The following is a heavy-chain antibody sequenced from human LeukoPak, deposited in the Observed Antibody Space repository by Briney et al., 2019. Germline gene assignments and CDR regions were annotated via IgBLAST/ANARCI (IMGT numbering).Heavy chain of an antibody. D-gene: IGHD3-3*01. J-gene: IGHJ5*02. CDR1: GGSISSGGYY. CDR3: ARSPPDYDFPGGRFDP. CDR2: IYYSGST. V-gene: IGHV4-31*03. Sequence: SETLSLTCTVSGGSISSGGYYWSWIRQHPGKGLEWIGYIYYSGSTYYNPSLKSRATISVDESKNQFSLKLSSVTAADTAVYYCARSPPDYDFPGGRFDPWGQGTLVTVSS.